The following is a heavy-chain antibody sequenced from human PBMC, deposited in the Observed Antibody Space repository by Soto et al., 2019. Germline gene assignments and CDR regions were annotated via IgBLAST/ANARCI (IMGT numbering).Heavy chain of an antibody. CDR1: GGPISSSAYH. J-gene: IGHJ4*02. D-gene: IGHD2-15*01. Sequence: QLQLQESGPGLVKPSETLPLTCTVSGGPISSSAYHWGWIRQPPGKGLEWIGSVYYSGSTNYSPSLKSRLNISVDRSTNLLTVKLSSLTAVDTSVYYCASTGFAGGSGVAYWGRGILVTGSS. CDR3: ASTGFAGGSGVAY. V-gene: IGHV4-39*01. CDR2: VYYSGST.